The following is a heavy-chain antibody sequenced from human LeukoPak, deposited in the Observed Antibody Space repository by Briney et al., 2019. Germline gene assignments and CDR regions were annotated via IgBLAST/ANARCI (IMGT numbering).Heavy chain of an antibody. CDR1: GFAFNAYT. CDR2: ITSTSAYR. D-gene: IGHD1-26*01. CDR3: ARVTAGATTLNYYYYFMDV. J-gene: IGHJ6*03. Sequence: GGSLRLSCVGSGFAFNAYTITWVRQAPGKGLEWVSSITSTSAYRQYADSVRGRFTISRDNTKNSLYLQMNTLGAEDTAVYHCARVTAGATTLNYYYYFMDVWGKGTTVTVSS. V-gene: IGHV3-21*01.